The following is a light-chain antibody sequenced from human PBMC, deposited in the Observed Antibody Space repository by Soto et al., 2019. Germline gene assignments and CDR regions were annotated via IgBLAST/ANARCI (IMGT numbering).Light chain of an antibody. J-gene: IGKJ2*01. CDR2: GAS. Sequence: EIVMTQSPATLSLSPGERAALSCRASQSINSELVWYQQKPGQPPRLLIYGASTRATGVPARFTGSESGSEFTLPISGRQSEDFAVYYCQQGHNWPLTFGQGTRLEI. CDR1: QSINSE. V-gene: IGKV3-15*01. CDR3: QQGHNWPLT.